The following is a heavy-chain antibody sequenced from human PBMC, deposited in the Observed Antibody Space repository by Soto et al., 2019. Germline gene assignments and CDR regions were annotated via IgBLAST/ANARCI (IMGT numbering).Heavy chain of an antibody. Sequence: QVQLQESGPGLVKPSETLSLTCTVSGGSISSYYWSWIRQPPGKGLEWIGYIYYSGSTNYNPSLNSRVTISVDTSKNQVSLKLSSLTAADTAVYYCARRPRGYDSYYFDCWGQGTLVTVSS. J-gene: IGHJ4*02. CDR3: ARRPRGYDSYYFDC. CDR1: GGSISSYY. CDR2: IYYSGST. V-gene: IGHV4-59*08. D-gene: IGHD5-12*01.